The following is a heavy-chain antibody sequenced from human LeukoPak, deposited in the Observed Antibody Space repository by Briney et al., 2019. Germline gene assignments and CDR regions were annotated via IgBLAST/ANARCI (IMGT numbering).Heavy chain of an antibody. Sequence: SETLSLTCTVSGGSISSSSYYWGWIRQPPGKGLEWIGSIYYSGSTYYNPSLKSRVTISVDTSKNQFSLKLSSVTAADTAVYYCARHGWLGTTVTPILYYFDYWGQGTLVTVSS. CDR2: IYYSGST. D-gene: IGHD4-17*01. CDR1: GGSISSSSYY. V-gene: IGHV4-39*01. CDR3: ARHGWLGTTVTPILYYFDY. J-gene: IGHJ4*02.